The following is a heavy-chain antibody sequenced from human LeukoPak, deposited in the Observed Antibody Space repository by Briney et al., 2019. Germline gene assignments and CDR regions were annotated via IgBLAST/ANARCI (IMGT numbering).Heavy chain of an antibody. J-gene: IGHJ3*02. CDR1: GFSFRSYS. D-gene: IGHD6-19*01. Sequence: GGSLRLSCAASGFSFRSYSMNWVRQAPGKGLEWVSFISSSSTYIYYADSMKGRFTISRDNAENSLYLQMNSLRAEGTAVYYCARDREQWLHGGAFDIWGQGTMVTVSS. CDR3: ARDREQWLHGGAFDI. CDR2: ISSSSTYI. V-gene: IGHV3-21*01.